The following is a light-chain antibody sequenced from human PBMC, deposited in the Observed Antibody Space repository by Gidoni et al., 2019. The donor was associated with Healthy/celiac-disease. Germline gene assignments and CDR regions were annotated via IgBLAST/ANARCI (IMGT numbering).Light chain of an antibody. CDR2: AAS. Sequence: DIQMTQSPSSLSASVGDRVTITRRASQGISNYLAWYQQKPGKVPTLLIYAASTLQSGAPSRFGGSGSGTDFTLTVSSLQPEDVATYYCQKYNSAPLTFXPXTKVDIK. J-gene: IGKJ3*01. CDR3: QKYNSAPLT. V-gene: IGKV1-27*01. CDR1: QGISNY.